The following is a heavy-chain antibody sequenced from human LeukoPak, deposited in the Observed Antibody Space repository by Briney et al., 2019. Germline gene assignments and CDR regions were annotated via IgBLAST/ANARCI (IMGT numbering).Heavy chain of an antibody. J-gene: IGHJ5*02. Sequence: KPSETLSLTCTVSGGSINRNYWSWIRQPAGKGPEGIGRFYACGSTNYNPSLAGRVPMPVDTSKNQFSLNLISVTAADTAVYYCARAVGFYDSRNYYNPNWFDPWGQGTLVTVSS. CDR1: GGSINRNY. CDR2: FYACGST. V-gene: IGHV4-4*07. CDR3: ARAVGFYDSRNYYNPNWFDP. D-gene: IGHD3-10*01.